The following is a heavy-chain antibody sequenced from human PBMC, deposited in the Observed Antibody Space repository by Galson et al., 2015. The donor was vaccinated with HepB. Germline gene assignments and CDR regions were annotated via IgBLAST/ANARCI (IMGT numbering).Heavy chain of an antibody. CDR2: ISSSGSTI. J-gene: IGHJ6*02. V-gene: IGHV3-48*03. CDR1: GFTFSSYE. D-gene: IGHD3-3*02. CDR3: ARDISGPHFFGYYYGMDV. Sequence: SLRLSCAASGFTFSSYEMNWVRQAPGKGLEWVSYISSSGSTIYYADSVKGRFTISRDNAKNSLYLQMNSLRAEDTAVYYCARDISGPHFFGYYYGMDVWGQGTTVTVSS.